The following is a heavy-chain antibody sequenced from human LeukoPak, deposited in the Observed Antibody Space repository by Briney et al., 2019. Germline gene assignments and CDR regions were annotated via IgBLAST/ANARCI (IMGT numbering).Heavy chain of an antibody. V-gene: IGHV3-23*01. CDR3: AKLLTSGWRPIDY. Sequence: GGSLRLSCAASGFTFSSYWMSWVRQAPGKGLEWVSTISGSGGSTYYADSVKGRFTISRDNSKNTLYVQMNSLRAEDTAVYYCAKLLTSGWRPIDYWGQGTLVTVSS. CDR1: GFTFSSYW. D-gene: IGHD6-19*01. CDR2: ISGSGGST. J-gene: IGHJ4*02.